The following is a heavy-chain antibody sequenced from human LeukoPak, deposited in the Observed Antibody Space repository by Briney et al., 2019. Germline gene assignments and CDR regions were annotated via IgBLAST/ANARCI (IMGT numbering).Heavy chain of an antibody. V-gene: IGHV4-59*11. CDR2: IYHSEST. CDR1: GGSISSHY. Sequence: PSETLSLTCTVSGGSISSHYWSWIRQPPGKGLEWVGYIYHSESTNYNPSLKSRVTISVDTSNNQFSLNLISVTAADTAVYYCARSAGYFDSWSGPYWYFGLWGRGTLVTVSS. D-gene: IGHD3-3*01. CDR3: ARSAGYFDSWSGPYWYFGL. J-gene: IGHJ2*01.